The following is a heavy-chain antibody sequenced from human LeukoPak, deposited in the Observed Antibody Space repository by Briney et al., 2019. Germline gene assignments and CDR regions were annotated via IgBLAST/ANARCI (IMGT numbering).Heavy chain of an antibody. V-gene: IGHV3-49*03. CDR3: TRVFMITFGGVIAPHGFDY. D-gene: IGHD3-16*02. Sequence: GGYLRLSCTASGFTFGDYAMSWFRQAPGKGLEWVGFIRSKAYGGTTEYAASVKGRFTISRDDSKSIAYLQMNSLKTEDTAVYYCTRVFMITFGGVIAPHGFDYWGQGTLVTVSS. CDR1: GFTFGDYA. J-gene: IGHJ4*02. CDR2: IRSKAYGGTT.